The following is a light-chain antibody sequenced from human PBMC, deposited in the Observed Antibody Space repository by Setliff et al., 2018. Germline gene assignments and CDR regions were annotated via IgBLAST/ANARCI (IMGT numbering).Light chain of an antibody. Sequence: LTQPASVSGSPGQSITFSCTGSSSDVGGYDYVSWYQQHPGKAPKLLIYDVTNRPSGVSNRFSGSKSGNTASLTISGLQAEDEAEYFCSSYTVGSALSVFGTGTKVTV. J-gene: IGLJ1*01. CDR3: SSYTVGSALSV. V-gene: IGLV2-14*03. CDR2: DVT. CDR1: SSDVGGYDY.